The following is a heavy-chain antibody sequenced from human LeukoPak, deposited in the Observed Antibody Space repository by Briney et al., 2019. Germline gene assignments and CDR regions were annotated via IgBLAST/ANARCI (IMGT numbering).Heavy chain of an antibody. J-gene: IGHJ4*02. CDR2: ISGSGGST. CDR1: GFTFSSYA. D-gene: IGHD2-15*01. Sequence: GGSLRLSCAASGFTFSSYAMSWVRQAPGKGLEWVSAISGSGGSTYYADSVKGRFTISRDNSKNTLYLQMNSLRAEDTAVYYCAKEGALVVVAATHFDYRGQGTLVTVSS. V-gene: IGHV3-23*01. CDR3: AKEGALVVVAATHFDY.